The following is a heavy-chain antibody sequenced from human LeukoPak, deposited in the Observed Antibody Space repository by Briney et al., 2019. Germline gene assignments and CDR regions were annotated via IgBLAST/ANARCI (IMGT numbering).Heavy chain of an antibody. D-gene: IGHD6-13*01. Sequence: ASVKVSCKASGYTFTIYDMHWVRQTPGQGLEWMGIINPSGGGTTYAQKFQGRVTMTRDTSTSTVYVELSSLTSVDTAVYYCAREEGAAAGTGIDYWGQGTLVTVSS. CDR3: AREEGAAAGTGIDY. CDR1: GYTFTIYD. J-gene: IGHJ4*02. CDR2: INPSGGGT. V-gene: IGHV1-46*01.